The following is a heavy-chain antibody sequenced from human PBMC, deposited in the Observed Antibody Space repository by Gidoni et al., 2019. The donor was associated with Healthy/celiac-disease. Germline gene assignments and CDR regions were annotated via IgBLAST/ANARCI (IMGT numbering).Heavy chain of an antibody. Sequence: EVQLLASGGGLVQPGGSLILSCAASGFTFSSYAISWVRQAPGKGLEWVSAISGSGGSTYYADSVKGRFTISRDNSKNTLYLQMNSLRAEDTAVYYCAKEKLELERRLGAPKVTFDYWGQGTLVTVSS. CDR1: GFTFSSYA. D-gene: IGHD1-1*01. CDR2: ISGSGGST. CDR3: AKEKLELERRLGAPKVTFDY. J-gene: IGHJ4*02. V-gene: IGHV3-23*01.